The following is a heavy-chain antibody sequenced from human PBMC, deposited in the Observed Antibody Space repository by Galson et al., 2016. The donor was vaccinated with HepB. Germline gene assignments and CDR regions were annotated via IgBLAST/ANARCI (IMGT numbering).Heavy chain of an antibody. CDR1: GFNFSSYA. V-gene: IGHV3-23*01. J-gene: IGHJ4*02. CDR2: ISGSGGST. CDR3: AKDRKVLRLLEWLADY. Sequence: SLRLSCAASGFNFSSYAMSWVRQAPGKGLEWVSAISGSGGSTDYADSVKGRFTISRDNSKNTLYLQMNSLRAEDTAVYYCAKDRKVLRLLEWLADYWGQGTLVTVSS. D-gene: IGHD3-3*01.